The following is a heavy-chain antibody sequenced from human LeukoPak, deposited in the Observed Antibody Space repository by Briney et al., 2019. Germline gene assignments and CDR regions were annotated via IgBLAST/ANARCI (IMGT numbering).Heavy chain of an antibody. CDR2: ISGSGGST. D-gene: IGHD6-19*01. Sequence: GGSLRLSCAASGFTFSSYAMSWVRQAPGKGLEWVSTISGSGGSTYHADSVKGRFTISRDNSKNTLYLQMNSLRAEDTAVYYCASGIAVDSYYYYGMDVWGQGTTVTVSS. V-gene: IGHV3-23*01. CDR3: ASGIAVDSYYYYGMDV. CDR1: GFTFSSYA. J-gene: IGHJ6*02.